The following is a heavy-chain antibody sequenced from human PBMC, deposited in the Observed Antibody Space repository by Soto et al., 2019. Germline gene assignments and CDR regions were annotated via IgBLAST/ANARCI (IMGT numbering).Heavy chain of an antibody. V-gene: IGHV1-18*04. CDR3: AREYCSRTACLQPDY. CDR1: GYTFTGYY. CDR2: TNPANGDT. J-gene: IGHJ4*02. Sequence: GASVKVSCKASGYTFTGYYMHWVRQAPGHGLEWLGWTNPANGDTRYAQKVQGRVTMTTDTSTTTAYMELRSLTSDDTAVYYCAREYCSRTACLQPDYWGQGTPVTVSS. D-gene: IGHD2-2*01.